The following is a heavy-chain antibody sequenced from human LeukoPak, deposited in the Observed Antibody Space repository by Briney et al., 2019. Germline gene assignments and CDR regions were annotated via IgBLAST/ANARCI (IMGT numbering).Heavy chain of an antibody. CDR2: IYYSGST. Sequence: SETLSLTCTVSGGSISSYYWSWIRQPPGKGLEWIGYIYYSGSTYYNPSLKSRVTISVDTSKNQFSLKLSSVTAADTAVYYCARVSSYYDSSGLTWGFDYWGQGTLVTVSS. D-gene: IGHD3-22*01. V-gene: IGHV4-59*01. J-gene: IGHJ4*02. CDR3: ARVSSYYDSSGLTWGFDY. CDR1: GGSISSYY.